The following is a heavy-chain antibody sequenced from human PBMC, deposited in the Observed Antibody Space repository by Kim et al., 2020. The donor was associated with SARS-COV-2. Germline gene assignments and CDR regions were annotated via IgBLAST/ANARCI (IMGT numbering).Heavy chain of an antibody. CDR1: GYTFTSYA. CDR3: ARDPAPSDHVYYYYGMDV. D-gene: IGHD2-21*02. J-gene: IGHJ6*02. CDR2: INTNTGNP. Sequence: ASVKVSCKASGYTFTSYAMNWVRQAPGQGLEWMGWINTNTGNPTYAQGFTGRFVFSLDTSVSTAYLQISSLKAEDTAVYYCARDPAPSDHVYYYYGMDVWGQGTTVTVSS. V-gene: IGHV7-4-1*02.